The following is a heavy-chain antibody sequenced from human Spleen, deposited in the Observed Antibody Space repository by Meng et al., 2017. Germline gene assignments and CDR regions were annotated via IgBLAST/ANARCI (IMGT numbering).Heavy chain of an antibody. V-gene: IGHV3-23*01. D-gene: IGHD6-19*01. CDR3: AKGGGSGWPFDP. CDR1: GFTFSNAW. CDR2: ISGSGGST. J-gene: IGHJ5*02. Sequence: GESLKISCAASGFTFSNAWMTWVRQAPGKGLEWVSAISGSGGSTYYADSVKGRFTISRDNSKNTLYLQMNSLRAEDTAVYYCAKGGGSGWPFDPWGQGTLVTVSS.